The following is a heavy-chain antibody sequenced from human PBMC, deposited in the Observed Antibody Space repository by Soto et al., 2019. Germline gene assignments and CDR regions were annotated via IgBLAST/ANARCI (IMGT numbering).Heavy chain of an antibody. V-gene: IGHV3-30*18. Sequence: GGSLRLSCAASGFTFSSYGMHWVRQAPGKGLEWVAVIAYDGSNKYYADSVKGRFTISRDNSKNTLYLQMNSLRAEDTAVYYCANHGKGITGTDYYMDLWGKGTSVTGSS. J-gene: IGHJ6*03. CDR1: GFTFSSYG. CDR2: IAYDGSNK. D-gene: IGHD1-7*01. CDR3: ANHGKGITGTDYYMDL.